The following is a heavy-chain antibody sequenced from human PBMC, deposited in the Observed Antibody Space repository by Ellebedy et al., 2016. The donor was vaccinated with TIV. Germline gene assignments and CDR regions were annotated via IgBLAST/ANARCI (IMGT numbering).Heavy chain of an antibody. V-gene: IGHV3-74*01. CDR3: ARDAARSGWISDY. J-gene: IGHJ4*02. D-gene: IGHD6-19*01. CDR1: GFTFSSYW. CDR2: INTDGRTI. Sequence: GESLKISCAASGFTFSSYWMHWVRQAPGKGLVWVSRINTDGRTIDYADSVKGRFTISRDNAKNTLYLQMNSLRVEDTAVYYCARDAARSGWISDYWGQGTLVTVSS.